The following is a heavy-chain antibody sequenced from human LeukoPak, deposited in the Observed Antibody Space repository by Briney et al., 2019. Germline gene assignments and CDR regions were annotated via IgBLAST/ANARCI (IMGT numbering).Heavy chain of an antibody. CDR3: ARGYYDSSGYYYFDY. D-gene: IGHD3-22*01. CDR2: IYYSGST. Sequence: SETLSLTCTVSGGSISTYYWSWIRQPPGKGLEWIAYIYYSGSTNYNPSLKSRVTISVDTSNNQFSLRLSSVTAADTAVYYCARGYYDSSGYYYFDYWGQGTLVTVSS. J-gene: IGHJ4*02. V-gene: IGHV4-59*01. CDR1: GGSISTYY.